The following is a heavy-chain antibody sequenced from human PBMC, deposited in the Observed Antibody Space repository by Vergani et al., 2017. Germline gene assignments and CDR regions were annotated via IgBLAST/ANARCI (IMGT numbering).Heavy chain of an antibody. CDR1: GFSLSTSGVG. CDR2: SYWDDDK. V-gene: IGHV2-5*02. J-gene: IGHJ4*02. D-gene: IGHD6-13*01. CDR3: AHSVGSSWYYYNGGVLFDY. Sequence: QITLKESGPTLVKPTQTLTLTGTFSGFSLSTSGVGVGWIRQPPGKALEWLALSYWDDDKRYSPSLKSRLTITKDTYKNQLVLTMTNMDPVDTSTYYCAHSVGSSWYYYNGGVLFDYWGQGTLVTVSS.